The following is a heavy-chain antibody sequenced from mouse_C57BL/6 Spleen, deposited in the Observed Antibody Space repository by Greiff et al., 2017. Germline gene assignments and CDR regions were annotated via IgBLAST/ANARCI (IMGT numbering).Heavy chain of an antibody. CDR3: ARDYGSSPDG. J-gene: IGHJ2*01. Sequence: DVMLVEPGGGLVKPGGSLKLSCAASGFTFSDYGMHWVRQAPEKGLEWVAYISRGSSTIYYADTVKGRFTISRDNAKNTLFLQMTSLRSEDTAMYYCARDYGSSPDGWGQGATLTVSS. CDR2: ISRGSSTI. D-gene: IGHD1-1*01. V-gene: IGHV5-17*01. CDR1: GFTFSDYG.